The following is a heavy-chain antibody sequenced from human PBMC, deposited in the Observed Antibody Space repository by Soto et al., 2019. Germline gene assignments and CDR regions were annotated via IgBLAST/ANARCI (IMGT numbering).Heavy chain of an antibody. D-gene: IGHD3-3*01. CDR2: ISWNSGSI. Sequence: EVQLVESGGGLVQPGRSLRLSCAASGFTFDDYAMHWVRQAPGKGLEWVSGISWNSGSIGYADCVKGRFTISRDNAKNSLYLQMNSLRAEDTALYYCAKDMRAFWSGYSLGGMDVWGQGTTVTVSS. CDR1: GFTFDDYA. J-gene: IGHJ6*02. CDR3: AKDMRAFWSGYSLGGMDV. V-gene: IGHV3-9*01.